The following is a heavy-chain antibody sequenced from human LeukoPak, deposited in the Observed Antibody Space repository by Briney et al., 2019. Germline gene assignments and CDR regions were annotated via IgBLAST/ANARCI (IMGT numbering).Heavy chain of an antibody. D-gene: IGHD5-12*01. J-gene: IGHJ6*03. CDR2: LSSTGNTI. CDR3: ARGLKWPTGYYHMDV. V-gene: IGHV3-11*01. CDR1: GFIFSDYS. Sequence: GGSLRLSCAASGFIFSDYSMCWIRQAPGKGLEWVSCLSSTGNTIYYSDSVKGRFTMSRDNAKNSLFLELNSLRAEDTAVYFCARGLKWPTGYYHMDVWGNGTTVIVSS.